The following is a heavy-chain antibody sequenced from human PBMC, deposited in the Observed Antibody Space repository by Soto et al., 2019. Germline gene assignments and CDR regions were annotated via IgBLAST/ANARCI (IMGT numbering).Heavy chain of an antibody. CDR3: ARDLVAAYYYDSSGYYFGVFDNWFDP. CDR1: GGSISSYY. D-gene: IGHD3-22*01. Sequence: QSQTLSLTCTVSGGSISSYYWSWIRQPPGKGLEWIGYIYYSGSTNYNPSLKSRVTISVDTSKNQFSLKLSSVTAADTAVYYCARDLVAAYYYDSSGYYFGVFDNWFDPWGQGTLVTVSS. V-gene: IGHV4-59*01. CDR2: IYYSGST. J-gene: IGHJ5*02.